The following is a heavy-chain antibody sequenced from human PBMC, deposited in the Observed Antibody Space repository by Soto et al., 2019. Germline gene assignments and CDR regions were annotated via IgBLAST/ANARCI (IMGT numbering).Heavy chain of an antibody. Sequence: SETLSLTCTVSGGSLSSYCWTWIRQPPGKGLEWIGYIYYSGSTNYNPSLKSRVTISMDTSKDQFSLKLSSVTAADTAVYYCGRVIAAARSNRFDPWGQGALVTVSS. CDR2: IYYSGST. D-gene: IGHD6-25*01. V-gene: IGHV4-59*01. CDR1: GGSLSSYC. CDR3: GRVIAAARSNRFDP. J-gene: IGHJ5*02.